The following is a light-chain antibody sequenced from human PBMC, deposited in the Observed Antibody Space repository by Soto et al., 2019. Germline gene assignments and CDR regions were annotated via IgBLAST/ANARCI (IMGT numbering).Light chain of an antibody. CDR3: QQHFLDPPN. CDR2: GAS. Sequence: IQLTQSPSSLSASVGDRVTITCRASQGIINYLAWYKQKPGKAPQLLIYGASTLQRGVPSRFGGSGSGPYFTLPVSNRQPADFATYCCQQHFLDPPNFGPGTKVAI. CDR1: QGIINY. J-gene: IGKJ3*01. V-gene: IGKV1-9*01.